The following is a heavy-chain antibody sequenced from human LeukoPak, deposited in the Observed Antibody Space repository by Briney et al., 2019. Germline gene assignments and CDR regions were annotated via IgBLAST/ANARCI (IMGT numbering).Heavy chain of an antibody. Sequence: SETLSLTCTVSGGSISSYYWRWIRQPPGKGLEGFVYIYYCGSTNYNPSLKSRVTISVDTSKNQFSLKLSSVTAADTAVYYCARDGLGYFDSKASGYYYYMDVWGKGTTVTISS. J-gene: IGHJ6*03. CDR2: IYYCGST. CDR1: GGSISSYY. CDR3: ARDGLGYFDSKASGYYYYMDV. D-gene: IGHD3-9*01. V-gene: IGHV4-59*01.